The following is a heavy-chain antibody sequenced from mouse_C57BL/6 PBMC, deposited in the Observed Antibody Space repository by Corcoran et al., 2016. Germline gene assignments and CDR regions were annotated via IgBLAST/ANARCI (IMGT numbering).Heavy chain of an antibody. CDR3: ARASLYDYGGGWYFDV. CDR1: GYSITRGYY. Sequence: DVQLQESGPGLVKPSQSLSLPCSVTGYSITRGYYLNWLRHFRGNKQEWMGYISYDGSNNYNPSLKNQISSTRYTSKNQFFLKLNSVTTEDTATYYCARASLYDYGGGWYFDVWGTGTTVTVSS. CDR2: ISYDGSN. J-gene: IGHJ1*03. D-gene: IGHD2-4*01. V-gene: IGHV3-6*01.